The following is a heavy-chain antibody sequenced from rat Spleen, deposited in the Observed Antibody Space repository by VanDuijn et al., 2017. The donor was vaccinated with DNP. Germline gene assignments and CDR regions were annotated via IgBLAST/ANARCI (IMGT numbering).Heavy chain of an antibody. CDR2: ISYDGSRT. V-gene: IGHV5-7*01. D-gene: IGHD4-1*01. Sequence: EVQLVESGGGLLQPGRSLKLSCAASGFTFSDYAMAWVRQAPKKGLEWVATISYDGSRTYYPDSVKGRFTVSRDHAKNTLYLRLNSLRSEDTATYYCASGFGWFAYWGQGTLVTVSS. CDR1: GFTFSDYA. CDR3: ASGFGWFAY. J-gene: IGHJ3*01.